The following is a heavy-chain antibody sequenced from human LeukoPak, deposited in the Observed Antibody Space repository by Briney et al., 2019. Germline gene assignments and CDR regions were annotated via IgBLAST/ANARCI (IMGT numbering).Heavy chain of an antibody. CDR1: GYTFTSYG. CDR2: INPSGGST. CDR3: ARQGTYSSAIGMGC. V-gene: IGHV1-46*01. J-gene: IGHJ4*02. Sequence: ASVKVSCKASGYTFTSYGISWVRQAPGQGLEWMGVINPSGGSTSYAQKFQGRVTMTRDTSTRTVYMEVNSLRSEDTAVYYCARQGTYSSAIGMGCWGQGTLVTVSS. D-gene: IGHD6-19*01.